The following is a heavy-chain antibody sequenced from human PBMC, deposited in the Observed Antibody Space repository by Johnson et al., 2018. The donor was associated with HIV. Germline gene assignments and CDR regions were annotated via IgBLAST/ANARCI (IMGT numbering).Heavy chain of an antibody. CDR1: GFTFSSSA. CDR3: ARDRQAVRGTFDI. CDR2: INWNGGST. D-gene: IGHD6-19*01. J-gene: IGHJ3*02. Sequence: VQLVESGGGLIQPGGSLRLSCAASGFTFSSSAMHWVHQAPGKGLEWVSGINWNGGSTGYADSMKGRFTISRDNAKNSLYLQMNSLRAEDTALYYCARDRQAVRGTFDIWGQGTMVTVSS. V-gene: IGHV3-20*04.